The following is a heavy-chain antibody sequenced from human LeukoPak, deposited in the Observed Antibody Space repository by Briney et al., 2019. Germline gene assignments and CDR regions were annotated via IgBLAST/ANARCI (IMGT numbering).Heavy chain of an antibody. CDR3: ARVIVSAADIWFDP. V-gene: IGHV4-39*07. J-gene: IGHJ5*02. D-gene: IGHD2-2*01. CDR2: IYYSGST. CDR1: GGSISSSSYY. Sequence: PSETLSLTCTVSGGSISSSSYYWGWIRQPPGKGLEWIGSIYYSGSTHYNPSVKSRVTISVDTSKNQFSLKLSSVTAADTAVYYCARVIVSAADIWFDPWGQGTLVTVSS.